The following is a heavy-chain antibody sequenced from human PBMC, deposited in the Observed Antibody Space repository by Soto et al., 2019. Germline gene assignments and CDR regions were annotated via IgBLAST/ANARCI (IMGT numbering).Heavy chain of an antibody. D-gene: IGHD2-21*02. V-gene: IGHV4-39*01. CDR1: GESISSSSYY. CDR2: IYYSGRT. CDR3: ARQRTTVVTQAYFDH. J-gene: IGHJ4*02. Sequence: SETLSLTCIASGESISSSSYYWGWIRQTPGKGLEWIGSIYYSGRTYYNPSFKSRVTISIDTSKNQFSLKLSSVTATDTAVYYCARQRTTVVTQAYFDHWGQGALVTVSS.